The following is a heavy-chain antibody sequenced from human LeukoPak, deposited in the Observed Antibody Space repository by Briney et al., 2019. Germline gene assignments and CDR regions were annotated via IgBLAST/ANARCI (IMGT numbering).Heavy chain of an antibody. D-gene: IGHD6-19*01. CDR1: GFTFSSYA. J-gene: IGHJ4*02. CDR3: AKVIQYSSGPGSY. V-gene: IGHV3-23*01. Sequence: PGRSLRLSCAASGFTFSSYAMSWVRQAPGKGLEWVSAISGSGGSTYYADSVKGRFTSSRDNSKNTLYLQMNSLRAEDTAVYYCAKVIQYSSGPGSYWGQGTLVTVSS. CDR2: ISGSGGST.